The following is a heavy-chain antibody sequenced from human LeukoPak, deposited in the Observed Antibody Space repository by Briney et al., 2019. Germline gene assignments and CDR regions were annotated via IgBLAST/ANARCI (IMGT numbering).Heavy chain of an antibody. CDR3: ARVVYCSGGSCYTVSDWTFKGYYYYMDV. CDR2: INPNSGGT. Sequence: GASVKVSCKASGYTFTGYYMHWVRQAPGQGLEWMGWINPNSGGTNYAQKFQGRVTMTRDTSISTAYMELSRLRSDDTAVYYCARVVYCSGGSCYTVSDWTFKGYYYYMDVWGKGTTVTVSS. V-gene: IGHV1-2*02. J-gene: IGHJ6*03. D-gene: IGHD2-15*01. CDR1: GYTFTGYY.